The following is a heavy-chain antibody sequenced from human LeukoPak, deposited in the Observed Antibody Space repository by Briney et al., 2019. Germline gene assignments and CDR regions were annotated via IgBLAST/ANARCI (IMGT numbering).Heavy chain of an antibody. J-gene: IGHJ3*02. V-gene: IGHV4-59*02. CDR1: GCSVSGYY. Sequence: PSETLSLTCAVYGCSVSGYYWRWMRQPPGQERVGSVYIYYSGSTNYNPSLTSRVTISVDTSTNQFSLRLSSATAADTAVYYCARGWFGELLVTRHAFDIWGQGTMVTVSS. CDR2: IYYSGST. CDR3: ARGWFGELLVTRHAFDI. D-gene: IGHD3-10*01.